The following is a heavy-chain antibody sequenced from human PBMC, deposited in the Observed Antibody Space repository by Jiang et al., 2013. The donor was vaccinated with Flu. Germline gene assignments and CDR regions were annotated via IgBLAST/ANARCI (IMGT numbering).Heavy chain of an antibody. D-gene: IGHD4-17*01. V-gene: IGHV4-59*08. CDR3: ARHGDSSYYREWIT. J-gene: IGHJ5*02. Sequence: EYGPGLVKPSETLSLTCSVSGGYITSYYCNWIRQSPGKGLEWIGYIFHNGNNNYNPSLKSRVTISVDTSKNQFSLKLSSVTAADTAVYYCARHGDSSYYREWITWGQGTLVTVSS. CDR1: GGYITSYY. CDR2: IFHNGNN.